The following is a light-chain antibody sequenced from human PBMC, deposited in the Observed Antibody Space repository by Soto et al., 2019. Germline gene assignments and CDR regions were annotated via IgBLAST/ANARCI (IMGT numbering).Light chain of an antibody. J-gene: IGLJ2*01. CDR1: SSDIGAYNY. V-gene: IGLV2-14*01. Sequence: QSVLTQPASVSGSPGQSITISCTGTSSDIGAYNYVSWYQQHPGKAPKLVIYEVSDRPSGVSTRFSGSKSGNTASLTISGLQAEDEADYYCSSYTESSTLEVVFGGGTKLTVL. CDR2: EVS. CDR3: SSYTESSTLEVV.